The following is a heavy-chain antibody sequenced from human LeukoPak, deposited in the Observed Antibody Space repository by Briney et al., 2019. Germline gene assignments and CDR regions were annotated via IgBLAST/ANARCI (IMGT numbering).Heavy chain of an antibody. V-gene: IGHV3-21*01. CDR3: ARDISASSGYPDY. Sequence: GGSLRLSCAASGFTFSSYSMNWVRQAPGKGLEWVSSISSSSSYIYYADSVKGRFTISRDNAKNSLYLQMNSLRAENTAVYYCARDISASSGYPDYWGQGTLVTVSS. D-gene: IGHD3-22*01. J-gene: IGHJ4*02. CDR2: ISSSSSYI. CDR1: GFTFSSYS.